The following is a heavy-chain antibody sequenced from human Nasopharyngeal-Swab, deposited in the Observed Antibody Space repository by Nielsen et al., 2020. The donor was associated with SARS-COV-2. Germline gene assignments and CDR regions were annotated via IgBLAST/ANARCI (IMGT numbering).Heavy chain of an antibody. J-gene: IGHJ5*02. D-gene: IGHD1-1*01. Sequence: GESLKISCAASGFTVSSNYMSWVRQAPGKGLEWVSVIYSGGSTYYADSVKGRFTISRDNSKNTLYLQMNSLRTEDTAVYYCARWNNWFDPWGQGTLVTVSS. V-gene: IGHV3-66*01. CDR3: ARWNNWFDP. CDR2: IYSGGST. CDR1: GFTVSSNY.